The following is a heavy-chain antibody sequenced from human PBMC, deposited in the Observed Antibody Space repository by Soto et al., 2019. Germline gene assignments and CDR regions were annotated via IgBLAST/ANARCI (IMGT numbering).Heavy chain of an antibody. Sequence: ASVKVSCKASGYTFTSYYMHWVRQAPGQGLEWMGIMNPSSGSTGYAQKFQGRVTMTRNTSINTAYMELSSLRSEDTAVYYCARDYNPSHYWGQGTLVTVSS. V-gene: IGHV1-46*01. CDR2: MNPSSGST. CDR3: ARDYNPSHY. CDR1: GYTFTSYY. J-gene: IGHJ4*02. D-gene: IGHD1-1*01.